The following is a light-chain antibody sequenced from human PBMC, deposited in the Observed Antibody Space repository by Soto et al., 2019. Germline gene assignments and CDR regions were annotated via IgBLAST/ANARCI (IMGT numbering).Light chain of an antibody. Sequence: QSALTQPASVSGSPGQSITISCTGTSSDVGSYNLVSWYQQHPDKAPKLMIYEGSKRPSGVSNRFSGSKSGNTASLTISGLQAEDEADYYCCSYAGSTTSRVFGGGTKLTVL. CDR3: CSYAGSTTSRV. J-gene: IGLJ2*01. CDR1: SSDVGSYNL. CDR2: EGS. V-gene: IGLV2-23*01.